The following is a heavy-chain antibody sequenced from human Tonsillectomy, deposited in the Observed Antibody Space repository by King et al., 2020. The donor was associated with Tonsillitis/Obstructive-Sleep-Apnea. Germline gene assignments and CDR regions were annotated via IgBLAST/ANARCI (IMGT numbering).Heavy chain of an antibody. V-gene: IGHV3-9*01. CDR1: GLAFDDYA. J-gene: IGHJ6*04. D-gene: IGHD3-22*01. CDR3: AKDLFYYDSSGLDV. Sequence: VQLVESGGGLVQPGRSLRLSCAASGLAFDDYAMHWVRQAPGKGLEWVSGINWNSGNIDYAESVKGRFTISRDNAKNSLYLQMNRLRPEDTALYYCAKDLFYYDSSGLDVWGKGTTVTVSS. CDR2: INWNSGNI.